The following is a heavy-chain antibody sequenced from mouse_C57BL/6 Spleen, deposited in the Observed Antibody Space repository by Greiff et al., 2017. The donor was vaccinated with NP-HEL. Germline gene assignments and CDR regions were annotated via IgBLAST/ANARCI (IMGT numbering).Heavy chain of an antibody. D-gene: IGHD2-12*01. CDR3: ARYDYYAMDY. CDR2: IDPSDSYT. J-gene: IGHJ4*01. CDR1: GYTFTSYW. Sequence: QVQLQQPGAELVMPGASVKLSCKASGYTFTSYWMHWVKQRPGQGLEWIGEIDPSDSYTNYNQKFKGQSTLTVDKSSSTAYMQLSSLTSEDSAVYYCARYDYYAMDYWGQGTSVTVSS. V-gene: IGHV1-69*01.